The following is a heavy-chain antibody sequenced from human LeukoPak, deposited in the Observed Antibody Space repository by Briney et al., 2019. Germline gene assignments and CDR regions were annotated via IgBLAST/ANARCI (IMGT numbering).Heavy chain of an antibody. CDR3: ARDRDPYYDSSGLDC. CDR1: GYTFTGYY. CDR2: INPNSGGT. D-gene: IGHD3-22*01. Sequence: GASVKVSCKASGYTFTGYYMHWVRQAPGQGLEWMGWINPNSGGTNYAQKFQGRVTMTRDTSISTAYMELSRLRSDDTAVYYCARDRDPYYDSSGLDCWGQRTLVTVSS. V-gene: IGHV1-2*02. J-gene: IGHJ4*02.